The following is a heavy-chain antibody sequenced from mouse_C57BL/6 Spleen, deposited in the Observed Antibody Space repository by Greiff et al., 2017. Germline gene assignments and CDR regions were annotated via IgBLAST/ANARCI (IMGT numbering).Heavy chain of an antibody. CDR1: GYTFTSYW. D-gene: IGHD2-4*01. J-gene: IGHJ4*01. CDR3: ARNLYYDPHYYAMDY. CDR2: IDPNSGGT. Sequence: VQLQQPGAELVKPGASVKLSCKASGYTFTSYWMHWVMQRPGRGLEWIGRIDPNSGGTKYNEKFKSKATLTVDKPSSTAYMQLSSLTSEDSAVYYCARNLYYDPHYYAMDYWGQGTSVTVSS. V-gene: IGHV1-72*01.